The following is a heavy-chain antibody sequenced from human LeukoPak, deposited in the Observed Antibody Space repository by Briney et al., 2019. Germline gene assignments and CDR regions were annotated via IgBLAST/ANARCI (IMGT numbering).Heavy chain of an antibody. V-gene: IGHV1-46*01. D-gene: IGHD3-16*01. CDR3: ARGPNDCVWGILRPCYYGMDV. CDR2: INPSGGST. Sequence: ASVKVSCKASGYTFTSYYMHWVRQATGQGLEWMGIINPSGGSTSYAQKFQGRVTITRDTSTSTVYMEVSSLRSEDTAVYYCARGPNDCVWGILRPCYYGMDVWGKGTTVTVSS. CDR1: GYTFTSYY. J-gene: IGHJ6*04.